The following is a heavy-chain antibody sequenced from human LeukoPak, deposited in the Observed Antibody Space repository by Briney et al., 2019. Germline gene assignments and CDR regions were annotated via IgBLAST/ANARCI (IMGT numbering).Heavy chain of an antibody. J-gene: IGHJ4*02. CDR1: GGTFSSYA. V-gene: IGHV1-69*05. D-gene: IGHD1-26*01. CDR2: IIPIFGTA. Sequence: SVKVSCKASGGTFSSYAISWVRQAPGQGLEWMGGIIPIFGTANYAQKFQGRVTITTDESTSTAYMELSSLRSEDTAVYYCARDNSGSYYEFDYWGQGTLITVSS. CDR3: ARDNSGSYYEFDY.